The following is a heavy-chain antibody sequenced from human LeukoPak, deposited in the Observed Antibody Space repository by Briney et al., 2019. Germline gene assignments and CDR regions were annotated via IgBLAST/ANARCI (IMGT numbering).Heavy chain of an antibody. V-gene: IGHV3-53*01. Sequence: GGSLRLSCAASGFTFSSYSMNWVRQAPGKGLEWVSVIYSGGSTYYADSVKGRFTISRDNSKNTLYLQMNSLRAEDTAVYYCAREDKAMVLDYWGQGTLVTVSS. D-gene: IGHD5-18*01. J-gene: IGHJ4*02. CDR3: AREDKAMVLDY. CDR1: GFTFSSYS. CDR2: IYSGGST.